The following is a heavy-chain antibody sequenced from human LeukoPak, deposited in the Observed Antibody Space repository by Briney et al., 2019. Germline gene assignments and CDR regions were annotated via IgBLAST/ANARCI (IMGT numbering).Heavy chain of an antibody. V-gene: IGHV3-30-3*01. J-gene: IGHJ6*02. CDR1: GFTFSSYA. CDR2: ISYDGSNK. D-gene: IGHD2-2*01. CDR3: ARIYWDIEVVPAGPFYYYYYAMDV. Sequence: GRSLRLSCAASGFTFSSYAMHWVRQAPGKGLEWVAVISYDGSNKYYADSVKGRFTISRDNSKNTLYLQMNSLRAEDTAVYYCARIYWDIEVVPAGPFYYYYYAMDVWGQGPTATASS.